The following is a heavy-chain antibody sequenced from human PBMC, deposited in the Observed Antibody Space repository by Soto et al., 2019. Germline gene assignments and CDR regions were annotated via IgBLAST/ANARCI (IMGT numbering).Heavy chain of an antibody. V-gene: IGHV3-23*01. CDR1: GFTFSSYA. J-gene: IGHJ4*02. Sequence: PGGSLRLSCAASGFTFSSYAMGWVRQGPGKGLEWVAVVSIGGSTHYADSVRGRFTISKDNSKNTLSLQRSSLTAEDTAVYFCAKRRGAGGHFDYWGQGALVTVSS. CDR2: VSIGGST. D-gene: IGHD2-15*01. CDR3: AKRRGAGGHFDY.